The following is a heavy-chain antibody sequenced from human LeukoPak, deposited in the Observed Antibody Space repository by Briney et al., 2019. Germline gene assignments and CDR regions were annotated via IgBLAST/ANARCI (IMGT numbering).Heavy chain of an antibody. J-gene: IGHJ5*02. CDR3: ARTYYGSGSYGWFDP. CDR2: IYHSGST. D-gene: IGHD3-10*01. V-gene: IGHV4-38-2*02. Sequence: RPSETLSLTCTVSGYSISSGYYWGWIRQPPGKGLEWIGSIYHSGSTYYNPSLKSRVTISVDTSKNQFSLKLSSVTAADTAVYYCARTYYGSGSYGWFDPWGQGTLVTVSS. CDR1: GYSISSGYY.